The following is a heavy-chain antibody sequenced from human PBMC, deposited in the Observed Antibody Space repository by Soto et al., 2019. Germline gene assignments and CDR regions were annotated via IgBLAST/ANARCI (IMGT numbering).Heavy chain of an antibody. J-gene: IGHJ4*02. CDR1: GFTFSSYA. D-gene: IGHD6-13*01. CDR3: ARDRRSSSWSSDFDY. CDR2: ISYDGSNK. Sequence: GGSLRLSCAASGFTFSSYAMHWVRQAPGKGLEWVAVISYDGSNKYYADSVKGRFTISRDNSKNTLYLQMNSLRAEDTAVYYCARDRRSSSWSSDFDYWGQGTLVTVSS. V-gene: IGHV3-30-3*01.